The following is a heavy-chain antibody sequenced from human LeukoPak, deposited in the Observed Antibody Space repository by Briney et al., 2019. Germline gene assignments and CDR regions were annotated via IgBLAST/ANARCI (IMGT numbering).Heavy chain of an antibody. D-gene: IGHD3-22*01. CDR2: IYYSGST. V-gene: IGHV4-61*01. J-gene: IGHJ3*02. CDR1: GGSISSSSYY. Sequence: SETLSLTCTVSGGSISSSSYYWSWIRQPPGKGLEWIGYIYYSGSTNYNPSLKSRVTISVDTSKNQFSLKLSSVTAADTAVYYCARGPRGYYYDSSGYYYAKREDAFDIWGQGTMVTVSS. CDR3: ARGPRGYYYDSSGYYYAKREDAFDI.